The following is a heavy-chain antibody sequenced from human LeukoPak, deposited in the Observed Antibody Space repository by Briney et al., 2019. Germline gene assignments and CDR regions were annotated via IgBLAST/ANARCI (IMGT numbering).Heavy chain of an antibody. CDR3: ARVLPDSSGYYKSYYYYMDV. CDR1: GFTFSSYW. CDR2: INSDGSST. V-gene: IGHV3-74*01. D-gene: IGHD3-22*01. Sequence: GGSLRLSCAASGFTFSSYWMHWVRQAPGKGLVWVSRINSDGSSTSYADSVKGRFTISRDNAKNTLYLQMNSLRAEDTAVYYCARVLPDSSGYYKSYYYYMDVWGKGTTVTVS. J-gene: IGHJ6*03.